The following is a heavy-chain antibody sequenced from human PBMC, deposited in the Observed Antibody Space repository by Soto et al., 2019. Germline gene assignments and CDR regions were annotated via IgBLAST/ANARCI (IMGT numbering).Heavy chain of an antibody. CDR2: ISGSGGST. CDR3: AKRLLVPAALYYYDSSDPYYFDY. Sequence: GGSLRLSCAASGFTFSSYAMSWVRQAPGKGLEWVSAISGSGGSTYYADSVKGRFTISRDNSKNTLYLQMNSLRAEDTAVYYCAKRLLVPAALYYYDSSDPYYFDYWGQGTLVTVSS. D-gene: IGHD3-22*01. J-gene: IGHJ4*02. CDR1: GFTFSSYA. V-gene: IGHV3-23*01.